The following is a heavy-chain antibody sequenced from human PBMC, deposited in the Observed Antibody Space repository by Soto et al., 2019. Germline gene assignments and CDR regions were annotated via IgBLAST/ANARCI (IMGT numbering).Heavy chain of an antibody. CDR3: AKGSFGFDY. Sequence: LRLSCAASGVTFTSYAMTWVRQVPGEGLQWVSSISKSGDSTYYADSVKGRFTTSRDNSKNTLYLQMNSLRAEDTAIYYCAKGSFGFDYWGQGALVTVSS. V-gene: IGHV3-23*01. D-gene: IGHD3-10*01. CDR2: ISKSGDST. CDR1: GVTFTSYA. J-gene: IGHJ4*02.